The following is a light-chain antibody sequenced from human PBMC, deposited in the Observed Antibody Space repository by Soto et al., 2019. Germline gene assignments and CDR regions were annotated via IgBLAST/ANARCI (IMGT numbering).Light chain of an antibody. Sequence: DIQLTQSPSFLSASVGDRVTITCRASQGISGYLAWYQQKPGKAPKLLIYAASILQSRVPSWFSGSGSGKEFTLTISSLQPEDFATYYCQLINSFGGGTKVEIK. CDR2: AAS. CDR3: QLINS. CDR1: QGISGY. J-gene: IGKJ4*01. V-gene: IGKV1-9*01.